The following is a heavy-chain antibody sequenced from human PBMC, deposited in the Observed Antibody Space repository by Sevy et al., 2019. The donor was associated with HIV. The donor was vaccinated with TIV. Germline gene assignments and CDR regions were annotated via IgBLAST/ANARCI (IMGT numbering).Heavy chain of an antibody. CDR3: ARGGGNGWYYFDY. CDR2: IIPILGTV. CDR1: GGTFSSYG. V-gene: IGHV1-69*13. Sequence: ASVKVSCKASGGTFSSYGISWVRQAPGQGLEWMGGIIPILGTVNYAQKFQGRVTITADESTKTAYMELSSLRSEEPAVVYCARGGGNGWYYFDYWGQETLVTVSS. D-gene: IGHD6-19*01. J-gene: IGHJ4*02.